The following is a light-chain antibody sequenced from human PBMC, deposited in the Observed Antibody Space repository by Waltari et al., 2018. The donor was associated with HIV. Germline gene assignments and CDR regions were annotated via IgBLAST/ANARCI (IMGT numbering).Light chain of an antibody. CDR2: EVT. CDR1: STDVGCYNS. CDR3: SSYVGSSNVV. V-gene: IGLV2-8*01. J-gene: IGLJ2*01. Sequence: QSALTQPPSASGSPGQSLTIPCTGTSTDVGCYNSVSWYQQHPGKAPKLMSYEVTKRPSGVPDRFSGSKSGNTASLTVSGLQAEDEAEYYCSSYVGSSNVVFGGGTKLTVL.